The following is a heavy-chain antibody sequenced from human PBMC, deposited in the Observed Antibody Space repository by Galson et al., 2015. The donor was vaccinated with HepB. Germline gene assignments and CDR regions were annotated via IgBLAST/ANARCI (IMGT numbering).Heavy chain of an antibody. D-gene: IGHD4-23*01. CDR1: GFTVSNEY. J-gene: IGHJ4*02. Sequence: SLRLSCAASGFTVSNEYMRWVRQAPGKGLEWVSVIYSDGSTYYGDSVKGRFTTSRDKSKNTLYLHMNSLKAEDTAVYYCVRDVGGNPVGIDYWGQGTLVTVSS. V-gene: IGHV3-53*01. CDR2: IYSDGST. CDR3: VRDVGGNPVGIDY.